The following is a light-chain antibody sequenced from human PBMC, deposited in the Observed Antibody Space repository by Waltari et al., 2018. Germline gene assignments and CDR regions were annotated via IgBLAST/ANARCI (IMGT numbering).Light chain of an antibody. J-gene: IGKJ4*01. Sequence: SFLSASVGDRVIITCRASQDISTYLAWYQQKPGKAPKFLIYAASTLQSGVPSRFSGGGSGTEFTLTISSLQPEDFAIYHCQQVNSYPLTFGGGTKVEI. V-gene: IGKV1-9*01. CDR3: QQVNSYPLT. CDR1: QDISTY. CDR2: AAS.